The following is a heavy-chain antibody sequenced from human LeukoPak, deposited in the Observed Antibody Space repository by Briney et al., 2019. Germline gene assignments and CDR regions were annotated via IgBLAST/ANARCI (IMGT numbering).Heavy chain of an antibody. CDR1: GGSISSGGYY. CDR3: AREGYNWNYVDY. D-gene: IGHD1-20*01. Sequence: SETLSLTCTVSGGSISSGGYYWSWIRQHPGKGLEWIGYIYYSGSTYCNPSLKSRVTISVDTSKNQFSLKLSSVTAADTAVYYCAREGYNWNYVDYWGQGTLVTVSS. J-gene: IGHJ4*02. CDR2: IYYSGST. V-gene: IGHV4-31*03.